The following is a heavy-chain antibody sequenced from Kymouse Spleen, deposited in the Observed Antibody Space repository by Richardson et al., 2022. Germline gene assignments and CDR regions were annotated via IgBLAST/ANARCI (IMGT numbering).Heavy chain of an antibody. CDR3: AREGYYGSGSYHFDY. J-gene: IGHJ4*02. D-gene: IGHD3-10*01. CDR2: INHSGST. V-gene: IGHV4-34*01. Sequence: QVQLQQWGAGLLKPSETLSLTCAVYGGSFSGYYWSWIRQPPGKGLEWIGEINHSGSTNYNPSLKSRVTISVDTSKNQFSLKLSSVTAADTAVYYCAREGYYGSGSYHFDYWGQGTLVTVSS. CDR1: GGSFSGYY.